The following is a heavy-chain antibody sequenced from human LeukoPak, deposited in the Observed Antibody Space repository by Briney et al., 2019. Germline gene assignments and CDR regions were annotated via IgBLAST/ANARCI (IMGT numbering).Heavy chain of an antibody. CDR2: IYYSGST. V-gene: IGHV4-31*03. CDR3: ARGRNSPTYWSLYYYGMDV. D-gene: IGHD2-8*02. J-gene: IGHJ6*02. Sequence: PSETLSLTCTVSGGSISSGGYYWSWIRQHPGKGLEWIGYIYYSGSTYYNPSLKSRVTISVDTSKNQFSLKLSSVTAADTAVYYCARGRNSPTYWSLYYYGMDVWGQGTTVTVSS. CDR1: GGSISSGGYY.